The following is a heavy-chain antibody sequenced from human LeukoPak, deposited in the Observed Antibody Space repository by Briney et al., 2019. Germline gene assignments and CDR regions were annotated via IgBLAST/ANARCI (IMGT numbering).Heavy chain of an antibody. D-gene: IGHD6-19*01. CDR1: GXTFSTYW. CDR2: IKEDGSET. CDR3: ASQFWWAAVAGTTLDY. V-gene: IGHV3-7*05. Sequence: GGSLRLSCIASGXTFSTYWMSWVRQAPGGGLEWVANIKEDGSETYYVDSVKGRFTISRDNAKISLYLQMNSLRAEDTAVYYCASQFWWAAVAGTTLDYWGQGTLVTVSS. J-gene: IGHJ4*02.